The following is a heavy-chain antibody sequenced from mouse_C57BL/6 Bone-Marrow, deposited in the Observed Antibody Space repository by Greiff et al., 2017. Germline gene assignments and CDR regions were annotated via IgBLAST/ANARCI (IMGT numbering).Heavy chain of an antibody. Sequence: QVQLQQSGPELVKPGASVKISCKASGYAFSSSWMNWVKQRPGKGLEWIGRIYPGDGDTNYNGKFKGKATLTAAKSSSTAYMQLSSLTSEDSAVYFCARSEYYAMDYWGQGTSVTVSS. V-gene: IGHV1-82*01. CDR1: GYAFSSSW. CDR3: ARSEYYAMDY. J-gene: IGHJ4*01. CDR2: IYPGDGDT.